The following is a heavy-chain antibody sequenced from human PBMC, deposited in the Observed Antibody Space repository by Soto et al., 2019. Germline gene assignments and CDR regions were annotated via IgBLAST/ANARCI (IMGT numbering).Heavy chain of an antibody. V-gene: IGHV3-74*01. Sequence: EVQLVESGGTLVQPGGSLRLSCAAAGFTFTNYWMHWVRQAPGKGLVWVSRINGDASNAFYADSVKGRFTISRDNAKNTVYLQLNGLGAEDTAVYDCARGIQYRSGMDVWGQGTTVTVSS. D-gene: IGHD4-4*01. CDR3: ARGIQYRSGMDV. CDR2: INGDASNA. CDR1: GFTFTNYW. J-gene: IGHJ6*02.